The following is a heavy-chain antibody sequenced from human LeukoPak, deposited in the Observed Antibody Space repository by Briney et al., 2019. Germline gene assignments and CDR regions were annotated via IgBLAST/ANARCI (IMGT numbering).Heavy chain of an antibody. CDR3: AAARRRGRIDY. Sequence: TSQTLSLTCAVYGGSFSGYYWSWIRQPPGKGLEWIGEINHSGSTNYNPSLKSRVTISVDTSKNQFSLKLSSVTAADTAVYYCAAARRRGRIDYWGQGTLVTVSS. V-gene: IGHV4-34*01. J-gene: IGHJ4*02. CDR2: INHSGST. D-gene: IGHD6-6*01. CDR1: GGSFSGYY.